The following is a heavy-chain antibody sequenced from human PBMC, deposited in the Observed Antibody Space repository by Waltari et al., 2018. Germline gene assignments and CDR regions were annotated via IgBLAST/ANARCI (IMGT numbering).Heavy chain of an antibody. CDR2: INHSGST. V-gene: IGHV4-34*01. Sequence: QVQLQQWGAGLLKPSETLSLTCAVYGGSFSGYYWSWIRQPPGKGLEWIGEINHSGSTNYNPSLKSRVTISVDTSKNQFSLKLSSVTAADTAVYYCARSLRGGLFDPWGQGTLVTVSS. J-gene: IGHJ5*02. D-gene: IGHD3-10*01. CDR3: ARSLRGGLFDP. CDR1: GGSFSGYY.